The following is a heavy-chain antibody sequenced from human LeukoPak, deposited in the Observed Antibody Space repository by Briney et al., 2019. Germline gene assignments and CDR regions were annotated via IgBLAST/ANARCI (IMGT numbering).Heavy chain of an antibody. Sequence: ASVKVSCKASGYTFTGYYIHWVRQAPGQGLEWMGWINPNSGGTNYAQKFQGRVTITRDTSISTAYMELSRLGSDDTAVYYCARGTSSSWRPPWFDPWGQGTLVTVSS. J-gene: IGHJ5*02. CDR3: ARGTSSSWRPPWFDP. D-gene: IGHD6-13*01. CDR2: INPNSGGT. V-gene: IGHV1-2*02. CDR1: GYTFTGYY.